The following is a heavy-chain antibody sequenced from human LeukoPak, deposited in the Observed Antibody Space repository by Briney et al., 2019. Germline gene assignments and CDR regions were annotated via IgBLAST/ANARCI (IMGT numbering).Heavy chain of an antibody. CDR1: GGSLSSGGYS. CDR2: IYHSGST. D-gene: IGHD3-10*01. CDR3: ARGGGYYGSGSSENWFDP. J-gene: IGHJ5*02. Sequence: SQTLSLTCAVSGGSLSSGGYSWSWIRQPPGKGLEWIGYIYHSGSTYYNPSLKSRVTISVDRSKNQFSLKLSSVTAADTAVYYCARGGGYYGSGSSENWFDPWGQGTLVTVSS. V-gene: IGHV4-30-2*01.